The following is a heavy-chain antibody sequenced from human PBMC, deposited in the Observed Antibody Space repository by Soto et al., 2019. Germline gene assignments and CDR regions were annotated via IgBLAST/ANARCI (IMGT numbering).Heavy chain of an antibody. CDR2: IYPGDADT. D-gene: IGHD3-16*01. CDR1: GYTFTSYW. CDR3: ASRFPNAEFFQF. J-gene: IGHJ1*01. Sequence: EVQLVQSGAEVKKPGESLKISCKGSGYTFTSYWIGWVRQMPGKGLEWMGSIYPGDADTRYSPSYQGQVTISADKSISTAYLQWSSLKASDIARYYCASRFPNAEFFQFWGQGTLVTVSS. V-gene: IGHV5-51*03.